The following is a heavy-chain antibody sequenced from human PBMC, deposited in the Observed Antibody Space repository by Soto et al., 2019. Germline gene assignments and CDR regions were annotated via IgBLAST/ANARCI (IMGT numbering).Heavy chain of an antibody. CDR3: LVSWNYRFDY. J-gene: IGHJ4*02. CDR2: VNGGGSST. V-gene: IGHV3-74*01. CDR1: GSTFSSYW. D-gene: IGHD1-7*01. Sequence: GGSLRLSCAASGSTFSSYWMPWARQAPGNGLVWVARVNGGGSSTRYVDSVKGRFTISRDNAKNTLYLQMNSLSVEDPAVYYCLVSWNYRFDYWGPGIGVTVSS.